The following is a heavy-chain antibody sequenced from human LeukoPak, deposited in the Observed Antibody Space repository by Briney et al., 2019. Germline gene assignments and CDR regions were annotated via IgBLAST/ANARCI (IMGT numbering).Heavy chain of an antibody. Sequence: GGSLRLSCAASGFTFSRYGMHWVRQAPGKGLEWVAVILYDGSNKDYADSVKGRFTISRDNSKNTLFLQMNSLRAEDTAVYYCARAARGAFDIWGQGTMVTVSS. CDR1: GFTFSRYG. J-gene: IGHJ3*02. D-gene: IGHD3-10*01. V-gene: IGHV3-33*05. CDR2: ILYDGSNK. CDR3: ARAARGAFDI.